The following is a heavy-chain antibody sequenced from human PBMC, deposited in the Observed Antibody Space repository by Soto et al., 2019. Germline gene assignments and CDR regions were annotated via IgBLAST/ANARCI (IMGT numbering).Heavy chain of an antibody. Sequence: QVQLVESGGGVVQPGRSLRLSCAASGFTFSSYGMHWVRQAPGKGLEWVAVISYDGSNKYYADSVKGRFTISRDNSKNTLYLQMNSLRAEDTAVYDCAKSNVFAPYDYVWGSYRYTGAWDYWGQGTLVTVSS. CDR1: GFTFSSYG. J-gene: IGHJ4*02. V-gene: IGHV3-30*18. D-gene: IGHD3-16*02. CDR2: ISYDGSNK. CDR3: AKSNVFAPYDYVWGSYRYTGAWDY.